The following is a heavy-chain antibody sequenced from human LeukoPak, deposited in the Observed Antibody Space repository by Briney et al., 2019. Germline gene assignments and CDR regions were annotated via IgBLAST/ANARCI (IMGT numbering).Heavy chain of an antibody. D-gene: IGHD6-13*01. V-gene: IGHV3-23*01. CDR3: ARNPAAAGLTAFDY. J-gene: IGHJ4*02. CDR2: ISGSGGST. Sequence: GGSLRLSCAASGFTFSSYAMSWVRQAPGKGLEWVSAISGSGGSTYYADSVKGRFTISRDNAKNSLYLQMNSLRAEDTAVYYCARNPAAAGLTAFDYWGQGTLVTVSS. CDR1: GFTFSSYA.